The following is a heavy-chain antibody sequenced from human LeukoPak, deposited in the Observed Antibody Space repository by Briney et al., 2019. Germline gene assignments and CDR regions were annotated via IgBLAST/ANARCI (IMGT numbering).Heavy chain of an antibody. Sequence: GGSLSLSCAASGFTFDDYAMGRVRPAPGKGLEWVSLISGDGGSTYYADSVKGRFTITRDNSKNSLYLQKNSPRTEDTALYYCAKDRPSYYYDSSGLDLDYWGQGTLVTVSS. CDR1: GFTFDDYA. D-gene: IGHD3-22*01. CDR3: AKDRPSYYYDSSGLDLDY. J-gene: IGHJ4*02. CDR2: ISGDGGST. V-gene: IGHV3-43*02.